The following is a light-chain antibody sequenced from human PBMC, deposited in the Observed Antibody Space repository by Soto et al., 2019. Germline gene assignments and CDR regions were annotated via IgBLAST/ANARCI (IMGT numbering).Light chain of an antibody. Sequence: QSVLTQPPSASGIPGQRGTISCSGSSSNIGGNTVNWYQQLPGMAPKLLIYSNNQRPSGVPDRFSGSKSGTSASLAISGLQSEDEADYYCATWDDSLNGRVFGNGTKVTVL. CDR3: ATWDDSLNGRV. CDR1: SSNIGGNT. CDR2: SNN. V-gene: IGLV1-44*01. J-gene: IGLJ1*01.